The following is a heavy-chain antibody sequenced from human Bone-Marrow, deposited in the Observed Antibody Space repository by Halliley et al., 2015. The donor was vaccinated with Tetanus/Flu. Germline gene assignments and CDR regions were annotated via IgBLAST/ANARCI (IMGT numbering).Heavy chain of an antibody. Sequence: SLRLSCAASGVTFSGSVMHWVRQASGKGLEWVGRIRSKANNYATAYAAPVKGRFTISRDDSESTAYLQMNSLKTEDTAMYYCTSAIVAAAGTLFDYWGQGTLVTVSS. CDR2: IRSKANNYAT. CDR1: GVTFSGSV. J-gene: IGHJ4*02. V-gene: IGHV3-73*01. D-gene: IGHD6-13*01. CDR3: TSAIVAAAGTLFDY.